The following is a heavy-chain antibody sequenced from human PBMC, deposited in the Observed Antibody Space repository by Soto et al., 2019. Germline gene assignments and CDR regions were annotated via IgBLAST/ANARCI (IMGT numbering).Heavy chain of an antibody. Sequence: SETLSLTCTVSGGSISSYYWSWIRQPPGKGLEWIGYIYYSGNTNYNPSLKSRVTMSVXXXKXXXXLKLXSXXAAXTAVYYCAYGGSYEGYFDYWGQGALVTVSS. V-gene: IGHV4-59*01. CDR2: IYYSGNT. D-gene: IGHD2-15*01. J-gene: IGHJ4*02. CDR1: GGSISSYY. CDR3: AYGGSYEGYFDY.